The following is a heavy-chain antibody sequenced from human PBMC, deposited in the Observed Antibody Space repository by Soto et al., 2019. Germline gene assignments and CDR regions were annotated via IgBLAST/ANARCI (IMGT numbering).Heavy chain of an antibody. V-gene: IGHV4-34*01. D-gene: IGHD1-26*01. Sequence: SETLSLTCAIYGSSLGAFHWTWIRQPPGKGLEWIGELIHGGSTTYNPSLKSRVIISADTPKNQISLKLTSATAADTAVYYCARGVGSSPPRYWGRGTLVTVSS. CDR2: LIHGGST. CDR3: ARGVGSSPPRY. J-gene: IGHJ4*02. CDR1: GSSLGAFH.